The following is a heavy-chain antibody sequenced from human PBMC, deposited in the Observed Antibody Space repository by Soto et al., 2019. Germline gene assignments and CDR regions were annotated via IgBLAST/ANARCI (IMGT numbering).Heavy chain of an antibody. V-gene: IGHV1-24*01. Sequence: ASVKVSCKVSGYTLTEVSMHWVRQAPGKGLEWMGGFDPEDGETIYAQKFQGRVTMTEDTSTDTAYMELRSLRSDDTAVYYCARWTGPDIKGFLSRDGYGDFHYCGQATLVTVSS. J-gene: IGHJ4*02. CDR3: ARWTGPDIKGFLSRDGYGDFHY. CDR2: FDPEDGET. D-gene: IGHD5-12*01. CDR1: GYTLTEVS.